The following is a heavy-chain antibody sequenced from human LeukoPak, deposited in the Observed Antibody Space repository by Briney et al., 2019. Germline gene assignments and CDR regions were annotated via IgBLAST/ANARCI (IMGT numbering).Heavy chain of an antibody. CDR3: ARSAGPYYDILTGYYTGFDY. V-gene: IGHV4-34*01. CDR1: GGSFSGYY. J-gene: IGHJ4*02. CDR2: INHSGST. Sequence: SETLSLTCAVYGGSFSGYYWSWIRQPPGKGLEWIGEINHSGSTNYNPSLKSRVTISADTSKNQFSLKLSSVTAADTAVYYCARSAGPYYDILTGYYTGFDYWGQGTLVTVSS. D-gene: IGHD3-9*01.